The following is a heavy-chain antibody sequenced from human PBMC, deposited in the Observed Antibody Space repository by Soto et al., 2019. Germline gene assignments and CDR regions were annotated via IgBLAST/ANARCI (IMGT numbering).Heavy chain of an antibody. CDR1: GYSFTGNS. J-gene: IGHJ4*02. CDR3: ARDSDWAVDY. D-gene: IGHD3-9*01. Sequence: ASVKVSCKASGYSFTGNSMHWVRQAPGQGLEWMGLINPNNGGTNYAQRFRGWVTMTRDTSTSTVYMELSSLRSEDTAVYYCARDSDWAVDYWGQGTLVTVSS. V-gene: IGHV1-2*04. CDR2: INPNNGGT.